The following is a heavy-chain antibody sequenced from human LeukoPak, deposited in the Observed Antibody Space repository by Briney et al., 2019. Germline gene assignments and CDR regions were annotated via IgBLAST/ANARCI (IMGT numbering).Heavy chain of an antibody. CDR3: ARSGYCSSTSCYRWFDP. V-gene: IGHV3-11*06. D-gene: IGHD2-2*01. J-gene: IGHJ5*02. CDR1: GFTFSDYY. Sequence: GGSLRLSCAASGFTFSDYYMSWIRQAPGKGLEWVSYISSSSSYTNYADSVKGRFTISRDNAKNSLYLQMNSLRAEDTAVYYRARSGYCSSTSCYRWFDPWGQGTLVTVSS. CDR2: ISSSSSYT.